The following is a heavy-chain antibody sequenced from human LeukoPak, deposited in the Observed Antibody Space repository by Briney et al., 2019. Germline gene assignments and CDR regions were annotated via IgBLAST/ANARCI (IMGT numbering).Heavy chain of an antibody. CDR2: IYYSGST. CDR1: GGSISSYY. V-gene: IGHV4-59*12. J-gene: IGHJ4*02. D-gene: IGHD2-15*01. CDR3: ARGRRGYCSGGSCRPFDY. Sequence: SETLSLTCTVSGGSISSYYWSWIRQPPGKGLEWIGYIYYSGSTNYNPSLKSRVTISVDTSKNQFSLKLSSVTAADTAVYYCARGRRGYCSGGSCRPFDYWGQGTLVTVSS.